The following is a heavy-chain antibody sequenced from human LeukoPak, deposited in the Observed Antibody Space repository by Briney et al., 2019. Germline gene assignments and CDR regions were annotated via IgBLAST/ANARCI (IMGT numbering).Heavy chain of an antibody. V-gene: IGHV3-30*02. CDR2: IRYDGSNK. J-gene: IGHJ4*01. CDR1: GFTFSNAW. CDR3: AKDASRQEGGFDY. Sequence: GGSLRLSCAASGFTFSNAWMSWVRQAPGKGLEWVAFIRYDGSNKYYAGSVKGRFTISRDNSKDTLYLQMNSLRAEDTAVYYCAKDASRQEGGFDYWGQGTLVTVSS. D-gene: IGHD3-16*01.